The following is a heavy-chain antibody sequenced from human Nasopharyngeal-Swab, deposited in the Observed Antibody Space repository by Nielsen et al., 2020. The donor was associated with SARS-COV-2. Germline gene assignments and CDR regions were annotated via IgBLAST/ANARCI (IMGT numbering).Heavy chain of an antibody. Sequence: ASVKVSCKVSGYTLTELSMHWVRQAPGKGLDWMGGFDPEDGETIYAQKFQGRVTMTEDTSTDTAYMELSSLRSEDTAVYYCATGLSVRGVIGAYYYYYGVDVWGQGTTVTVSS. CDR3: ATGLSVRGVIGAYYYYYGVDV. CDR2: FDPEDGET. CDR1: GYTLTELS. V-gene: IGHV1-24*01. D-gene: IGHD3-10*01. J-gene: IGHJ6*02.